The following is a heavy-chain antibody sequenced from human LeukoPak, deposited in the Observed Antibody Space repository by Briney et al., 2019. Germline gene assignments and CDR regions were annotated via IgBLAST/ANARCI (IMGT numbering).Heavy chain of an antibody. CDR1: GDSFSGYY. CDR3: ARTPADSNYYYYYMDV. Sequence: PSETLSLTCAVYGDSFSGYYWSWIRQPPGKGLEWIAEINHRGTTHYNPSLMSRVNISADTSKNHFSLNLDSVTAADTAVYYCARTPADSNYYYYYMDVWGKGTTVTVSS. J-gene: IGHJ6*03. V-gene: IGHV4-34*01. CDR2: INHRGTT.